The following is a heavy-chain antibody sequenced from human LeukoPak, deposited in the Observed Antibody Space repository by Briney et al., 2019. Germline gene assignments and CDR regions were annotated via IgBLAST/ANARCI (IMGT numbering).Heavy chain of an antibody. CDR2: ISYSGST. CDR3: ATVVRTYYYDSSGYYGRDDYYYGMDV. D-gene: IGHD3-22*01. J-gene: IGHJ6*02. CDR1: GGSISSYY. V-gene: IGHV4-59*08. Sequence: SETLSLTCTVSGGSISSYYWSWIRQPPGKGLEWIGYISYSGSTHYNPSLKSRVTISVDTSKTQFSLKLSSVTAADTAVYYCATVVRTYYYDSSGYYGRDDYYYGMDVWGQGNTVTVSS.